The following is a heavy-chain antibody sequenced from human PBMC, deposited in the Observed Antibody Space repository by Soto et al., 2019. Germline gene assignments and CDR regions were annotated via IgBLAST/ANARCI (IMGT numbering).Heavy chain of an antibody. CDR3: ASRSYFHYGGYHHKFDS. J-gene: IGHJ4*02. D-gene: IGHD3-10*01. Sequence: LSLTCTVSDGSITSSNNFWGWIRQPPGKGLEWIGTIFYGGNTYYNPSLKSRVTMSVDTFKNQFSLRLSSVTAADTAVYFCASRSYFHYGGYHHKFDSWGQGTLVTVFS. V-gene: IGHV4-39*01. CDR1: DGSITSSNNF. CDR2: IFYGGNT.